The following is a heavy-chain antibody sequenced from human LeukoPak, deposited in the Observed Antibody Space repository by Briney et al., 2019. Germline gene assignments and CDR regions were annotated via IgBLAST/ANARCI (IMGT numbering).Heavy chain of an antibody. V-gene: IGHV4-39*07. CDR2: FYYSGST. CDR1: GGSITNNNYY. Sequence: SETLSLTCTVSGGSITNNNYYWDWIRQPPGKGLEWIGDFYYSGSTNYNPSLKSRVTISVDTSKNQFSLKLSSVTAADTAVYYCARRAADILTGYYQLDYWGQGTLVTVSS. CDR3: ARRAADILTGYYQLDY. D-gene: IGHD3-9*01. J-gene: IGHJ4*02.